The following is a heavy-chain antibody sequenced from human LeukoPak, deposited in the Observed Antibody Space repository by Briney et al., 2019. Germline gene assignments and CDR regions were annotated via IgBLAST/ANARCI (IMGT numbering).Heavy chain of an antibody. J-gene: IGHJ4*02. V-gene: IGHV1-2*02. Sequence: ASVKVSCKASGYTFTDFYMHWLRQAPGQGLEWMGWINPNSGGTNYAEKFQGRVTVTRDTATSTAYMELSALRSDDTALYYCAKDNGGSHSSHWGQGTLVSVSS. CDR3: AKDNGGSHSSH. CDR2: INPNSGGT. CDR1: GYTFTDFY. D-gene: IGHD1-26*01.